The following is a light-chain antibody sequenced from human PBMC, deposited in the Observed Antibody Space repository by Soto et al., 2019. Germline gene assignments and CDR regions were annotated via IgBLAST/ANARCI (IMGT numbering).Light chain of an antibody. CDR3: QQYGSSPYT. V-gene: IGKV3-20*01. CDR2: GAS. J-gene: IGKJ3*01. CDR1: QSVSSNY. Sequence: EIVLTQSPGTLSLSPGERATLSCRASQSVSSNYLAWYQQKPGQAPRLLIYGASSRATGIPDRFSGSGSGTYFTVTISRLEPEDFAVYYCQQYGSSPYTFGPGTKVDIK.